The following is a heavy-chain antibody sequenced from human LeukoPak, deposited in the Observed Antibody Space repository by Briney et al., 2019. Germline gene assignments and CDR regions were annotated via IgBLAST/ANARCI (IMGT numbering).Heavy chain of an antibody. V-gene: IGHV3-23*01. J-gene: IGHJ4*02. Sequence: GGSLILSCAASGFTFSNYAMSWVRQVPGKGLEWVSAISGSGGNTFYADSVKGRFTISRDNSKNTLYLQVNSLRAADTAIYYCAKVQEMDTILPPFHYWGQGTLVTVSS. CDR2: ISGSGGNT. CDR1: GFTFSNYA. D-gene: IGHD5-24*01. CDR3: AKVQEMDTILPPFHY.